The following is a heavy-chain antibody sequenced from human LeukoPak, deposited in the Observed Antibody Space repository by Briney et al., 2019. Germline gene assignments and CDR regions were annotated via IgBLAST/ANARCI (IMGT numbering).Heavy chain of an antibody. CDR3: ARNIVATTNYDY. D-gene: IGHD5-12*01. V-gene: IGHV1-8*02. J-gene: IGHJ4*02. CDR2: MNLNSGHT. CDR1: GYTFTGYY. Sequence: GASVKVSCKASGYTFTGYYMHWVRQATGQGLEWMGWMNLNSGHTGFAQKFQSRVTLTWDTSISTAYMELSSLTSEDTAVYYCARNIVATTNYDYWGQGTLVTVSS.